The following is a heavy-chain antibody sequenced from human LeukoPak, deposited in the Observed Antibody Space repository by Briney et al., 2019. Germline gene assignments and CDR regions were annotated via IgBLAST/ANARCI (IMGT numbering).Heavy chain of an antibody. CDR3: ARGGIAARPEDY. Sequence: ASVKVSCKASGYTFTGYYMHWVRQAPGQGLEWMGWINPNSGGTNYAQKLQGRVTMTTDTSTSTAYMELRSLRSDDTAVYYCARGGIAARPEDYWGQGTLVTVSS. V-gene: IGHV1-2*02. CDR2: INPNSGGT. CDR1: GYTFTGYY. D-gene: IGHD6-6*01. J-gene: IGHJ4*02.